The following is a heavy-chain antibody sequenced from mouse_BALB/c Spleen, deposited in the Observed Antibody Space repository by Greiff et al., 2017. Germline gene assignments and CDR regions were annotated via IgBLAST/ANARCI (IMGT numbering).Heavy chain of an antibody. V-gene: IGHV14-3*02. CDR1: GFNIKDTY. CDR3: ARVLRLRAMDY. Sequence: VQLKESGAELVKPGASVKLSCTASGFNIKDTYMHWVKQKPEQGLEWIGRIDPANGNTKYDPKFQGKATITADTSSNTAYLQLSSLTSEDTAVYYCARVLRLRAMDYWGQGTSVTVSS. D-gene: IGHD1-2*01. J-gene: IGHJ4*01. CDR2: IDPANGNT.